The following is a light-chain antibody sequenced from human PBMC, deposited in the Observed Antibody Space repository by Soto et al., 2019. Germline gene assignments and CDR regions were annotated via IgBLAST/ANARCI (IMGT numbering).Light chain of an antibody. Sequence: QSVLTQPASVSGSPGQSITISCTGTSSDIGGYKYVSWYQHHPGKAPKLMIFDVSNRPSGVSNRFSGSKSGNTASLTISGLQGEDEADYYCSSYTINSTVIFGGGTQLTVL. J-gene: IGLJ2*01. CDR1: SSDIGGYKY. CDR3: SSYTINSTVI. CDR2: DVS. V-gene: IGLV2-14*03.